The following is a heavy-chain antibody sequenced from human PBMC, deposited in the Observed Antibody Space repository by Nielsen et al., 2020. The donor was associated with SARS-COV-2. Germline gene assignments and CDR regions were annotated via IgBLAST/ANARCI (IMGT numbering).Heavy chain of an antibody. CDR1: RGSISSYY. J-gene: IGHJ4*02. Sequence: LRLSCTVSRGSISSYYWSWIRQPPGKGLEWIGYIYYSGSTYYNPSLKSRVTISVDTSKNQFSLKLSSVTAADTAVYYCARVYVVGATTVDYWGQGTLVTVSS. CDR2: IYYSGST. CDR3: ARVYVVGATTVDY. D-gene: IGHD1-26*01. V-gene: IGHV4-30-4*01.